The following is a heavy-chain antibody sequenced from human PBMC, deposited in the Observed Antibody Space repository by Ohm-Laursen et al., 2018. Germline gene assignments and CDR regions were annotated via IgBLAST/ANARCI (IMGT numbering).Heavy chain of an antibody. D-gene: IGHD6-6*01. CDR2: ISGSGGST. CDR3: VRDRRGGSIELRA. Sequence: SLRLSCTASGFTFSSFYLNWVRQTPGKGLEWVSVISGSGGSTNYGDSAKGRFTISRDNAKNSLYLQMNSLRAEDTAVYYCVRDRRGGSIELRAGGQGALVTVSS. J-gene: IGHJ4*02. V-gene: IGHV3-23*01. CDR1: GFTFSSFY.